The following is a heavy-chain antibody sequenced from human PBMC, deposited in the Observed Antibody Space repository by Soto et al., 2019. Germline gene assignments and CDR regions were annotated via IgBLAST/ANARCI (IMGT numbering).Heavy chain of an antibody. V-gene: IGHV3-66*01. J-gene: IGHJ6*02. CDR3: ARDRVVPAALMSYYGMDV. D-gene: IGHD2-2*01. CDR2: IYSGGST. Sequence: GGSLRLSCAASGFTVSSNYMSWVRQAPGKGLEWVSVIYSGGSTYYADSVKGRFTISRDNSKNTLYLQMNSLRAEDTAVYYCARDRVVPAALMSYYGMDVWGQGTTVTVSS. CDR1: GFTVSSNY.